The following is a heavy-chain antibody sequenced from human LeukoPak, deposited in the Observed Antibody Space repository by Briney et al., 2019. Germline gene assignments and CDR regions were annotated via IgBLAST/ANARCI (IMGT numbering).Heavy chain of an antibody. V-gene: IGHV1-46*01. D-gene: IGHD3-3*01. CDR3: ATQDYDFWSGYPYYYYGMDV. CDR2: INPSAGST. J-gene: IGHJ6*02. Sequence: GASVKVSCKASGYTFTSYYMHWVRQAPGLGLEWMGIINPSAGSTNYAQKFQGRVTITADESTSTAYMELSSLRSEDTAVYYCATQDYDFWSGYPYYYYGMDVWGQGTTVTVSS. CDR1: GYTFTSYY.